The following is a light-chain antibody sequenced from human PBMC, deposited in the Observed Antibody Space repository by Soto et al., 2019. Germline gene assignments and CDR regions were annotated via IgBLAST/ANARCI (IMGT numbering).Light chain of an antibody. CDR1: SSDVGGYNY. CDR3: SSYTSTSILEV. V-gene: IGLV2-14*01. CDR2: DVS. Sequence: QSALAQAASVSGSPGQSSTISCTGTSSDVGGYNYVSWFQQRPGNAPKLMIYDVSNRPSGVSNRFSGSKSGDTASLTISGLQAEDEADYYCSSYTSTSILEVFGTGTKVTVL. J-gene: IGLJ1*01.